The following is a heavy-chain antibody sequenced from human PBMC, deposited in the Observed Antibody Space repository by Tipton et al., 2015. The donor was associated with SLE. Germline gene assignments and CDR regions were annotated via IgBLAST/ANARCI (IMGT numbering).Heavy chain of an antibody. Sequence: LRLSCAVYGGSFSGYYWSWIRQPPGKGLEWIGEINHSGSTNYNPSLKSRVTISVDTSKNQFSLKPSSVTAADTAVYYCARGRDIVVVVAAAGFDPWGQGTRVTVSS. V-gene: IGHV4-34*01. CDR2: INHSGST. J-gene: IGHJ5*02. CDR1: GGSFSGYY. D-gene: IGHD2-15*01. CDR3: ARGRDIVVVVAAAGFDP.